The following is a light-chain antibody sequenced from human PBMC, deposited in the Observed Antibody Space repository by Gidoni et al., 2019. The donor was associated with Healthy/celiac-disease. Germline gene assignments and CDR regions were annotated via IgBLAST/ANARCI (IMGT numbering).Light chain of an antibody. Sequence: EIGLTQSAGTLSLSPGERATLSCRASQSVSSSYLAWYQQKPGQAPRLLIYGASSRATGIPDRFSGSGSGTDFTLTISRLEPEDFAVYYCQQYGSSPPHTFGQGTKLEIK. CDR2: GAS. J-gene: IGKJ2*01. V-gene: IGKV3-20*01. CDR3: QQYGSSPPHT. CDR1: QSVSSSY.